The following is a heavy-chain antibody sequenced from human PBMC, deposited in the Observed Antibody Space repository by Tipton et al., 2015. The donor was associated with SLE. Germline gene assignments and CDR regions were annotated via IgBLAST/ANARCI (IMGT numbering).Heavy chain of an antibody. J-gene: IGHJ4*02. D-gene: IGHD5/OR15-5a*01. CDR3: ARDRSSVSN. V-gene: IGHV4-38-2*02. CDR1: GYFISSGYY. Sequence: TLSLTCAVSGYFISSGYYWGWIRQPPGKGLEWIGIAYHSGSTYYNPSLESRVTTSIDTSKNQFSLKLTSVTAADTAVYFCARDRSSVSNWGQGTQVIVSP. CDR2: AYHSGST.